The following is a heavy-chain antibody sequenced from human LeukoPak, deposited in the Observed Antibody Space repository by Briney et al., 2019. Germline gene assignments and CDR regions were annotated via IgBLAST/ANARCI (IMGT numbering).Heavy chain of an antibody. CDR3: ARMGGGRDGSGWPYGLDV. CDR1: GFSLSTPKMC. V-gene: IGHV2-70*11. CDR2: IDWDDDK. J-gene: IGHJ6*02. D-gene: IGHD6-19*01. Sequence: SGPTLVKPTQTLTLTCTFSGFSLSTPKMCVSWTRQPPGKALEWLARIDWDDDKYYSTSLKTRLTISKDTSKNQVVLTMTNMDPVDTATYYCARMGGGRDGSGWPYGLDVWGQGTTVTVSS.